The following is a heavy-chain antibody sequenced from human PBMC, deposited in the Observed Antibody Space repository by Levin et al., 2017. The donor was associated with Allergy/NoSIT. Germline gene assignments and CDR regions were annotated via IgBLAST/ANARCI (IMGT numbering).Heavy chain of an antibody. J-gene: IGHJ4*02. Sequence: GGSLRLSCAASGFTFSNYAMNWVRQAPGKGLEWVSTVSHTGDSTYYADSVKGRFTISRDNSENTVSLLMNSLRADDTAVYYCARGVTAMVVFDYWGQRTLVTVSS. CDR2: VSHTGDST. CDR1: GFTFSNYA. CDR3: ARGVTAMVVFDY. V-gene: IGHV3-23*01. D-gene: IGHD5-18*01.